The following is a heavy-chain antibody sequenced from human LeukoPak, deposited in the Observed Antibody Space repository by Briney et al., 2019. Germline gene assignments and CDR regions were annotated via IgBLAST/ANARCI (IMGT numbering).Heavy chain of an antibody. V-gene: IGHV1-18*04. CDR2: ISGYNGHT. Sequence: SVSLSCNGSDYAFSGNSVDCGGRAPGQKLKGMGWISGYNGHTNYARRLQDRVTMTTDTYTSIAYLELRSLRSDDTAVFYCARRWTTMTDDYFDYWGQGTLVTVSS. J-gene: IGHJ4*02. CDR3: ARRWTTMTDDYFDY. CDR1: DYAFSGNS. D-gene: IGHD4-17*01.